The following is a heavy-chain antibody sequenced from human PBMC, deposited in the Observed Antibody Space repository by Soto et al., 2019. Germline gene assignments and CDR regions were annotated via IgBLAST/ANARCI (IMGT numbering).Heavy chain of an antibody. CDR2: IDPSDSYT. J-gene: IGHJ4*02. CDR1: GYSFTSYW. Sequence: PXESLKIAFKGSGYSFTSYWISWVRQMPGKGLEWMGRIDPSDSYTNYSPSFQGHVTISADKSISTAYLQWGSLKASDTAMYYCARHSLPRYCSGGSCYPHDYWGQGTLVTVSS. CDR3: ARHSLPRYCSGGSCYPHDY. D-gene: IGHD2-15*01. V-gene: IGHV5-10-1*01.